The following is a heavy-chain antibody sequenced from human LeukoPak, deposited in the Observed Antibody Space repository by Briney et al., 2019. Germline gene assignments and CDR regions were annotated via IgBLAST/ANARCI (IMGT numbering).Heavy chain of an antibody. V-gene: IGHV4-39*07. CDR1: GGSISSNNHY. CDR2: IYYSGST. D-gene: IGHD6-19*01. J-gene: IGHJ3*02. Sequence: SETLSLTCALSGGSISSNNHYWGWIRQPPGKGLEWIGSIYYSGSTYYNPSLKSRVTISVDTSKNQFSLKLTSVTTADTAVYYCARQQWLEQDAFDMWGQGTMVTVSS. CDR3: ARQQWLEQDAFDM.